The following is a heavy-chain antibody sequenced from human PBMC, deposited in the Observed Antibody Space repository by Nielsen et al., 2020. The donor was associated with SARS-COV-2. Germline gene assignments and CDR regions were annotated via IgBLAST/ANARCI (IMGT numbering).Heavy chain of an antibody. Sequence: ASVKVSCKASGYTFYILWVRQAPGQGLESMGIISPSGGGTTYAQKFQGRVTMTRDTSTNTVYMELSSLRSADTAVYYCARGGFAVVFPTYDYWGQGTLVTVSS. D-gene: IGHD3-3*01. CDR3: ARGGFAVVFPTYDY. CDR2: ISPSGGGT. V-gene: IGHV1-46*01. CDR1: GYTFY. J-gene: IGHJ4*02.